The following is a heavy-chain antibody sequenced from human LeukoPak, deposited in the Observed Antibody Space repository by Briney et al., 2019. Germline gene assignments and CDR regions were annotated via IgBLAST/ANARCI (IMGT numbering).Heavy chain of an antibody. J-gene: IGHJ4*02. CDR2: ISSRSSTI. V-gene: IGHV3-48*01. D-gene: IGHD6-13*01. CDR1: GGSFSSYY. CDR3: ARFGSSWYYGFDY. Sequence: ETLSLTCAVYGGSFSSYYWTWIRQPPGKGLEWASYISSRSSTIYYAYSVKGRFTISRDNAKNSLYLQMNSLRAEDTAVYYCARFGSSWYYGFDYWGQGTLVTVSS.